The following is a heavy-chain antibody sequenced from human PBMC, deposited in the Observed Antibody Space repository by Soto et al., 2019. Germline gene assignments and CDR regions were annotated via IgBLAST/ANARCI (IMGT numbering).Heavy chain of an antibody. CDR3: VKYDSSRYDTFDI. CDR2: IWYDGSKK. J-gene: IGHJ3*02. CDR1: GFTFSSHG. D-gene: IGHD3-22*01. V-gene: IGHV3-33*06. Sequence: QVQLVESGGGVVQPGKSLRLSCAASGFTFSSHGMHWVRQAPGKGLEWVAVIWYDGSKKYYVGSVKGRFTISRDNSKNMVYLQIESLRAEDTAMYYCVKYDSSRYDTFDIWGQGKMVTVSS.